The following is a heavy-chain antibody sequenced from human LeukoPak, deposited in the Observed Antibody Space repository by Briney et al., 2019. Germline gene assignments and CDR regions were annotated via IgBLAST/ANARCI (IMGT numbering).Heavy chain of an antibody. J-gene: IGHJ4*02. CDR1: GYTFTGYY. CDR2: INPNSGGT. D-gene: IGHD3-3*01. Sequence: ASVKVSCKASGYTFTGYYMHWVRQAPGQGLEWMGWINPNSGGTNYAQKFQGRVTMTRDTSISTAYMELSRLRSDDTAVYYCARVFGVVTYYFDYWGQGTLVTVSS. V-gene: IGHV1-2*02. CDR3: ARVFGVVTYYFDY.